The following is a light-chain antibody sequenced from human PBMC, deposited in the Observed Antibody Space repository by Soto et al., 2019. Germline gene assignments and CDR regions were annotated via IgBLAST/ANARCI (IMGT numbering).Light chain of an antibody. CDR3: QYSRHLPL. CDR1: QDICYY. J-gene: IGKJ3*01. V-gene: IGKV1-33*01. CDR2: DAY. Sequence: DIHMTQSPSSLSASVGYRVSITCRSSQDICYYLNWYQHKPGKAPKLMIYDAYNFETGVPSRFSGGGSGTHFSFTISGLQPEDIATYYCQYSRHLPLFGPGTKVDIK.